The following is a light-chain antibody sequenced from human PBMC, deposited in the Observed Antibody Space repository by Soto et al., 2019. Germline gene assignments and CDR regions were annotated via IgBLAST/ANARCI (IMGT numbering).Light chain of an antibody. Sequence: EIVLTQSPGTLSLSPRERATLSCRASQSVSDNYLAWYQHKPGQAPRLLIYGASSRAPGIPDRFSGSGSGTDFTLTIRRLEPEDFAIYYCQQYAASPRTFGQGTQVEVK. CDR1: QSVSDNY. J-gene: IGKJ1*01. CDR2: GAS. V-gene: IGKV3-20*01. CDR3: QQYAASPRT.